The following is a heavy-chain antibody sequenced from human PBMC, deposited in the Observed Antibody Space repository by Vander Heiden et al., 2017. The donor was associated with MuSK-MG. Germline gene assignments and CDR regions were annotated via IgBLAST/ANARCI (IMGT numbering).Heavy chain of an antibody. CDR1: GFTFSSYA. Sequence: EVQPLASGGGLEQPGGSLRLSGAGSGFTFSSYAMSWVRQAPGKGLEWVSAIRGSGGGTYYADSVKGRFTISRDNSKNTLFLQMNSLRVEDTAVYYCVKDLPASGWFYWGQGTPVTVS. V-gene: IGHV3-23*01. D-gene: IGHD6-19*01. CDR2: IRGSGGGT. CDR3: VKDLPASGWFY. J-gene: IGHJ4*02.